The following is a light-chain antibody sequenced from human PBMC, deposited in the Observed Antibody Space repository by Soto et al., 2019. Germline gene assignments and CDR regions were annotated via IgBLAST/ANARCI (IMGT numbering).Light chain of an antibody. CDR1: QNVDTN. Sequence: EVVMTQSPATLSVSPGDRATLSCRASQNVDTNVAWYQQKPVQAPRLLVHSASTRATGIPTRFTGIGSGTDFTLTISGLQSDDFSVYYCQQYYNWPPYTFGQGTKLQIK. J-gene: IGKJ2*01. V-gene: IGKV3-15*01. CDR2: SAS. CDR3: QQYYNWPPYT.